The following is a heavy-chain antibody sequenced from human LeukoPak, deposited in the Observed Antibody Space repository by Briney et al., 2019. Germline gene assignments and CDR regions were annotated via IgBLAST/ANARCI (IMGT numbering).Heavy chain of an antibody. J-gene: IGHJ4*02. Sequence: SETLSLTCTVSGGSISSSSYYWGWIRQPPGKGLEWIGSIYYSGSTNYNPSLKSRVTISVDTSKNQFSLKLSSVTAADTAVYYCARHSGYDGASFDYWGQGTLVTVSS. V-gene: IGHV4-39*01. CDR2: IYYSGST. CDR3: ARHSGYDGASFDY. D-gene: IGHD5-12*01. CDR1: GGSISSSSYY.